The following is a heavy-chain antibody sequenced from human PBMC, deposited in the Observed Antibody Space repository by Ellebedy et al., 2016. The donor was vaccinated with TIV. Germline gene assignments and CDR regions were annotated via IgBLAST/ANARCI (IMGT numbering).Heavy chain of an antibody. V-gene: IGHV3-33*01. J-gene: IGHJ6*03. Sequence: GESLKISCAASGFTFSDYAMHWVRQAPGKGLEWVAFIYFDGSYKYYADSVKGRFTVSRDNSKNTVDLQMNSLRAEDTAVYYCARRGIAVAGTNHHFYMDVWGKGPRSPSP. D-gene: IGHD6-19*01. CDR1: GFTFSDYA. CDR3: ARRGIAVAGTNHHFYMDV. CDR2: IYFDGSYK.